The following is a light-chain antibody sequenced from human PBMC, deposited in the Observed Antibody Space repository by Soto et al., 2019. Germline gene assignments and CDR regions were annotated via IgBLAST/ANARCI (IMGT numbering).Light chain of an antibody. V-gene: IGLV2-23*02. CDR1: RSDVGSYNL. CDR2: EVS. CDR3: CSYAGSSLYV. J-gene: IGLJ1*01. Sequence: SALTPPASVSGSPGQSLTLSCTGTRSDVGSYNLVSWYQQHPGKAPKLLIYEVSKRPSGGSNRFSGSKSGNTASLTISGLQAEDEADYYCCSYAGSSLYVFGTGTKLTVL.